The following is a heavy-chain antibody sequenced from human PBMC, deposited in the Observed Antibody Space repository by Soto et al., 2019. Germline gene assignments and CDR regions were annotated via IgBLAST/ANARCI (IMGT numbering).Heavy chain of an antibody. CDR2: INPKSGGT. J-gene: IGHJ4*02. CDR1: GYTFTDYY. D-gene: IGHD2-8*01. CDR3: ARQYYPHGTYYFDY. V-gene: IGHV1-2*02. Sequence: ASVKVSCKTSGYTFTDYYIHWVRQAPGQGLEWMGWINPKSGGTDYAQNFQGRVTMTRDTSISTAYTELSRLRSDDTAVYYCARQYYPHGTYYFDYWGQGTLFSVSS.